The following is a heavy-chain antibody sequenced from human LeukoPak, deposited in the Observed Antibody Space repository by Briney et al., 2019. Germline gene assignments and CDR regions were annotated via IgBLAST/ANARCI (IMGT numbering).Heavy chain of an antibody. CDR2: IFPGDSDT. D-gene: IGHD3-16*01. Sequence: GESLRISCKASGYTFTKYWIVWVRQLPGQGLEYMGLIFPGDSDTRYSPSFQGQVTISVDKSINTAYLHWSSLRASDSAMYYCSRHDGGSGCSYDFDIWGQGTMVIVSS. CDR3: SRHDGGSGCSYDFDI. CDR1: GYTFTKYW. J-gene: IGHJ3*02. V-gene: IGHV5-51*01.